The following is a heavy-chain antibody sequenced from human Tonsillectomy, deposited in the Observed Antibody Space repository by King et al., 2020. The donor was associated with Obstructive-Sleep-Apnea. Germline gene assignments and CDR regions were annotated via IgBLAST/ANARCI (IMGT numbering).Heavy chain of an antibody. CDR2: ISSSGSTI. D-gene: IGHD3-22*01. CDR1: GFTFSDYY. Sequence: VQLVQSGGGLVKPGGSLRLSCAASGFTFSDYYMSWIRQAPGKGLEWISYISSSGSTIYYADSVKGRFTISRDNAKNSLYLQMNSLRAEDTAVYYCARPKDMIEYWYFDLWGRGTLVTVSS. V-gene: IGHV3-11*01. J-gene: IGHJ2*01. CDR3: ARPKDMIEYWYFDL.